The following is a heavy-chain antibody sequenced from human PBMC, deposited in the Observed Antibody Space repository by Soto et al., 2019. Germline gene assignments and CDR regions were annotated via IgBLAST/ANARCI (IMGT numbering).Heavy chain of an antibody. CDR3: VRRVSGNYDY. V-gene: IGHV3-64*01. CDR1: GFTFSSYD. Sequence: EVQLAESGGGMVQPGGSLRLSCVASGFTFSSYDMHWVRQAPGKGLEYVSSISSNGGTTYYGNSVKGRITISRDNSKNTLYLQIGSLRAEDMAVYYCVRRVSGNYDYWGQGTLVTVSS. J-gene: IGHJ4*02. D-gene: IGHD1-7*01. CDR2: ISSNGGTT.